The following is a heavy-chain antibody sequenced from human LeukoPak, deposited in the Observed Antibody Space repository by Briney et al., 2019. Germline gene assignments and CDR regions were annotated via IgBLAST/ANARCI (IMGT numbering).Heavy chain of an antibody. CDR1: GGSISSYY. J-gene: IGHJ4*02. V-gene: IGHV4-59*01. CDR3: AKSGSSGSVRFGY. Sequence: PSETLSLTCTVSGGSISSYYWSWIRQPPGKGLEWIGYIYYSGSTNYNPSLKSRVTISVDTSKNQFSLKLSSVTAADTAVYYCAKSGSSGSVRFGYWGQGTLVTVSS. D-gene: IGHD6-19*01. CDR2: IYYSGST.